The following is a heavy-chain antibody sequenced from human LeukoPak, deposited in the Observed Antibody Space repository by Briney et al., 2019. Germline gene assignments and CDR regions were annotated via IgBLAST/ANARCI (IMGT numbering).Heavy chain of an antibody. J-gene: IGHJ4*02. CDR1: GFTFSVYA. V-gene: IGHV3-23*01. Sequence: GGSLRLSCAASGFTFSVYAMTWVRQAPGMGLEWVSAISGSGAGTYYADSVKGRFTISRDNSKNTLFLQMNSLRAEDTAVYYCAKERSFGTWLGDYWGQGTLVTVSS. CDR3: AKERSFGTWLGDY. CDR2: ISGSGAGT. D-gene: IGHD2/OR15-2a*01.